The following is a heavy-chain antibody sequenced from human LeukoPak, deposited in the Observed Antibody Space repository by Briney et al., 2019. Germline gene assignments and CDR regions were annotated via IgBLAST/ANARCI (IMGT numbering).Heavy chain of an antibody. Sequence: SETLSLTCTVSGGSLSSYNWIWIRQPAGKGLEWVGRIQTSGNADHNPSLKSRVTMSVDTSKNQFSLRLRSVTAADTAVYYCARGYDSSGRSLSWFDPWGQGTLVTVSS. J-gene: IGHJ5*02. D-gene: IGHD3-22*01. CDR3: ARGYDSSGRSLSWFDP. CDR2: IQTSGNA. CDR1: GGSLSSYN. V-gene: IGHV4-4*07.